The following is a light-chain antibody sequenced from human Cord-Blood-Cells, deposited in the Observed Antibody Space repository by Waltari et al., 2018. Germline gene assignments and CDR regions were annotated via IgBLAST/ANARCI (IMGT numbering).Light chain of an antibody. CDR2: DVS. V-gene: IGLV2-14*01. J-gene: IGLJ2*01. CDR1: SSDVGGYNY. Sequence: QSALTQPASVPGSPGQSITISSTGTSSDVGGYNYVSWYQQHPGKAPKLMIYDVSNRPSGVSNRFSGSKSGNTASLTISGLQAEDEADYYCSSYTSSSRVFGGGTKLTVL. CDR3: SSYTSSSRV.